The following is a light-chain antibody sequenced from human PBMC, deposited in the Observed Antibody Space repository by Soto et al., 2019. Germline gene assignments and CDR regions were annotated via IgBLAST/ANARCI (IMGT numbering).Light chain of an antibody. CDR2: GAS. CDR1: QSVSTN. CDR3: QQYNNWPPWT. V-gene: IGKV3-15*01. J-gene: IGKJ1*01. Sequence: RVMTQSPATLSLSPGERATLSCRASQSVSTNVAWYQQKPGQAPRLLIYGASTRATDIPARFSGSGSGTDFTLTISSLQSEDFAVYSCQQYNNWPPWTFGQGTKVEVK.